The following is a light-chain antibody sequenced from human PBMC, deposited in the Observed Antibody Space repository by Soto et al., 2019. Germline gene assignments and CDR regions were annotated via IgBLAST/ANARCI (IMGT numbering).Light chain of an antibody. CDR2: EVS. Sequence: QSALTQPPSASGSPGQSVTISCTGTSSDVGGYNYVSWYQQHPGKAPKLMISEVSKRPSGVPDRFSGSQSGNTASLTVSGLHAEDEADYYCSSFAGNNNLVFGGGTKDTVL. CDR3: SSFAGNNNLV. V-gene: IGLV2-8*01. CDR1: SSDVGGYNY. J-gene: IGLJ2*01.